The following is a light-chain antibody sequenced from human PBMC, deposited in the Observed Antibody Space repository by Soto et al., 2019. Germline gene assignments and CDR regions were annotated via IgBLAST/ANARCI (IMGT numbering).Light chain of an antibody. CDR3: QQYTNTNTPWM. J-gene: IGKJ1*01. CDR2: DAS. V-gene: IGKV1-5*01. CDR1: QTISTW. Sequence: DLQETQSTPTLSASVVDGVTITCLAIQTISTWMAWYQQKPGKAPKLLVYDASTLQSGVASRFSGSGSGTEFTLIISGLQPDDSATYYCQQYTNTNTPWMFGQGTKVDIK.